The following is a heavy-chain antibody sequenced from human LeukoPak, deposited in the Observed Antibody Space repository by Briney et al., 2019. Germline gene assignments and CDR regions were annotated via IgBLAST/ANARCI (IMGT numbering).Heavy chain of an antibody. CDR2: IYYSGIT. J-gene: IGHJ4*02. D-gene: IGHD3-22*01. V-gene: IGHV4-39*07. CDR3: ARGLDYYDSSGYPYYFDY. CDR1: GGSIRSSSYY. Sequence: PSETLSLTCTVSGGSIRSSSYYWGWIRQPPGKGLEWIGSIYYSGITYYNPSLKSRLTISVDTSKNQFSLKLSSVTAADTAVYYCARGLDYYDSSGYPYYFDYWGQGTLVTVSS.